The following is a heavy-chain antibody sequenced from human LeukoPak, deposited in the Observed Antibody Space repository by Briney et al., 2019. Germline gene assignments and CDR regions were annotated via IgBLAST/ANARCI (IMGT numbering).Heavy chain of an antibody. D-gene: IGHD4-17*01. CDR2: IYPDDSDT. CDR3: ARRVDYGDYISFDY. J-gene: IGHJ4*02. V-gene: IGHV5-51*01. Sequence: ESLKISCKASGYTFTNYWIGWVRQMPGKGLEWMGIIYPDDSDTRYSPSFQDQVTMSADKSIRTAYLQWSSLKASDTAMYYCARRVDYGDYISFDYWGQGTLVTVSS. CDR1: GYTFTNYW.